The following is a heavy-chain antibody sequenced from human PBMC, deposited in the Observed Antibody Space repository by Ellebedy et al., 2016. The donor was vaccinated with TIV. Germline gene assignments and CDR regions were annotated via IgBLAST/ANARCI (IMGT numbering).Heavy chain of an antibody. CDR3: VRELAVGGLIFHS. Sequence: GGSLRLXCEVSGFNFSNYGMHWARQAPGKGLEWVAGISYDGSNREHVDALKGRFTISRDNSKNTLYLQMDSLRPDDTAVYHCVRELAVGGLIFHSWGQGTLVTVSS. D-gene: IGHD6-19*01. CDR1: GFNFSNYG. V-gene: IGHV3-30*03. CDR2: ISYDGSNR. J-gene: IGHJ4*02.